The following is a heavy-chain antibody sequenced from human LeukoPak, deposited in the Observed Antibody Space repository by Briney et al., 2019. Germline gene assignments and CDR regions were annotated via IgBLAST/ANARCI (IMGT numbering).Heavy chain of an antibody. CDR2: INPDSGDT. J-gene: IGHJ4*02. V-gene: IGHV1-2*04. Sequence: ASVKVSCKASGYTFSDYYIHWVRQAPGQGLEWMGWINPDSGDTNYEQKFQDWVTMTRDTSVNTVYMELSSLKSDDTAVYYCARVGYYYGAGSHFKALDSWGQGTLVIVSS. CDR1: GYTFSDYY. D-gene: IGHD3-10*01. CDR3: ARVGYYYGAGSHFKALDS.